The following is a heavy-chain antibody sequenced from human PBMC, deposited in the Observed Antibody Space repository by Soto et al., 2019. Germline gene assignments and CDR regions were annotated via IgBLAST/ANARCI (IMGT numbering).Heavy chain of an antibody. D-gene: IGHD1-26*01. V-gene: IGHV3-15*01. CDR3: ISGIGY. J-gene: IGHJ4*02. Sequence: EVQLVESGGGLVEPGGSPRLSCAASGLGFTNAYMSWVRQAPGKGPEWVGRIRTKTDGGTSDYAAPVKGRFTISRDDSKNTLYLQMNSLKTEDTAVYYCISGIGYWGQGTLVTVSS. CDR2: IRTKTDGGTS. CDR1: GLGFTNAY.